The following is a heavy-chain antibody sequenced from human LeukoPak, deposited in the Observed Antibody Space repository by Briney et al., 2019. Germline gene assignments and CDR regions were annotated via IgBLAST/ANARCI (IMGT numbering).Heavy chain of an antibody. J-gene: IGHJ3*02. CDR2: IYYSGST. Sequence: KASETLSLTCTVSGGSISSGDYYWSWIRQPPGKGLEWIGYIYYSGSTYYNPSLKSRVTISVDTSKNQFSLKLSSVTAADTAVYYCARGGTMMYAFDIWGRGTMVTVSS. V-gene: IGHV4-30-4*08. CDR3: ARGGTMMYAFDI. CDR1: GGSISSGDYY. D-gene: IGHD3-22*01.